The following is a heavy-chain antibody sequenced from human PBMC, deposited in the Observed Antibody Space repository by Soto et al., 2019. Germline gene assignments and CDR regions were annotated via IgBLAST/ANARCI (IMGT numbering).Heavy chain of an antibody. CDR2: ISGSGGST. CDR1: GFTFSSYA. CDR3: AKASNTADWFDP. Sequence: PGGSLRLSCGASGFTFSSYAMSWVRQAPGKGLEWVSAISGSGGSTYYADSVKGRFTISRDNSKNTLFLQMNSLRAEDTAVYYCAKASNTADWFDPWGQGALVTVSS. V-gene: IGHV3-23*01. J-gene: IGHJ5*02. D-gene: IGHD4-4*01.